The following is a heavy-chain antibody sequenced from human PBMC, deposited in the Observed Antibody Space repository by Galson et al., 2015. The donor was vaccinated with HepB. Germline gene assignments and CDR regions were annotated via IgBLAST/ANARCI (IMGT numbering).Heavy chain of an antibody. J-gene: IGHJ4*02. CDR1: GGSFSGYY. D-gene: IGHD3-10*01. Sequence: ETLSLTCAVYGGSFSGYYWSWIRQPPGKGLEWIGEINHSGSTNYNPSLKSRVTISVDTPKNQFSLKLSSVTAADTAVYYCARGRNYYGSGSYGRYYYWGQGTLVTVSS. V-gene: IGHV4-34*01. CDR3: ARGRNYYGSGSYGRYYY. CDR2: INHSGST.